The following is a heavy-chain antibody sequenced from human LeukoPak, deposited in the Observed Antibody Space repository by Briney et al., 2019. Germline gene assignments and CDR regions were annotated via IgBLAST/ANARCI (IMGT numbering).Heavy chain of an antibody. Sequence: PSETLSLTCAVYGGSFSDYFWSWIRQPPGKGLDWIGEINHTGSTTYNPSLKSRVTISVDTSKNQFSLKLSSVTAADTAVYYCARVGGVAGHFYYFYMDVWDKGTTVTVSS. CDR1: GGSFSDYF. CDR2: INHTGST. J-gene: IGHJ6*03. V-gene: IGHV4-34*01. CDR3: ARVGGVAGHFYYFYMDV. D-gene: IGHD2-15*01.